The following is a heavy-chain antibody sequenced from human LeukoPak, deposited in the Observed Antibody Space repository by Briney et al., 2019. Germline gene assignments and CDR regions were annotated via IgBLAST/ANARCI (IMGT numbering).Heavy chain of an antibody. CDR1: GYTFTSYY. CDR2: INPSGGST. D-gene: IGHD6-19*01. CDR3: ARAGAVANFDY. J-gene: IGHJ4*02. V-gene: IGHV1-46*01. Sequence: GASVKVSCKASGYTFTSYYMHWVRQAPGQGLEWMGIINPSGGSTCYAQRFQGRVTMTRDTSTSTVYMELSSLRSEDTAVYYCARAGAVANFDYWGQGTLVNVSS.